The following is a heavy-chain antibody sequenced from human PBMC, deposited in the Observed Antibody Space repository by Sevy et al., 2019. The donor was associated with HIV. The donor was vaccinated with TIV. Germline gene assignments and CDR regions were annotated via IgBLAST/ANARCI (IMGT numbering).Heavy chain of an antibody. J-gene: IGHJ5*02. CDR3: ARDKGGITWFLLDP. CDR1: GGSIRSYY. CDR2: IYSGGNT. D-gene: IGHD3-9*01. Sequence: SETLSLTCAVSGGSIRSYYWSWIRQPAGKGLEWIGRIYSGGNTNYNPSLKSRVTMSVDTSKNQFSLELRSVTAADTAVYYCARDKGGITWFLLDPWGQGRLVTVSS. V-gene: IGHV4-4*07.